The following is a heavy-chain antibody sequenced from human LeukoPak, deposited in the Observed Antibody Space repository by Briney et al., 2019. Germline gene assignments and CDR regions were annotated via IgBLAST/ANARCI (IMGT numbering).Heavy chain of an antibody. V-gene: IGHV3-7*01. J-gene: IGHJ3*02. CDR2: IKPDGSEK. CDR3: ARGDFNDYGDYVDAFEI. Sequence: PGGSLRLSCAASGFTFSSYWMSWVRQAPGKGLEWVANIKPDGSEKYCVDSVKGRFTISRDNAKKSLYLQMNSLRAEDTAVYYYARGDFNDYGDYVDAFEIWGQGTMVTVSA. D-gene: IGHD4-17*01. CDR1: GFTFSSYW.